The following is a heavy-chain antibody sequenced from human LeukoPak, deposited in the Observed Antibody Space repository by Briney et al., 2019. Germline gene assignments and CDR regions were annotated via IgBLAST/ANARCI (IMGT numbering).Heavy chain of an antibody. CDR1: GGTFSSYA. J-gene: IGHJ4*02. CDR2: SIPIFGTA. CDR3: ARGLNYYDSSGYYY. V-gene: IGHV1-69*13. Sequence: SVKVSCKASGGTFSSYAISWVRQAPGQGLEWMGGSIPIFGTANYAQKFQGRVTITADESTSTAYMELSSLRSEDTAVYYCARGLNYYDSSGYYYWGQGTLVTVSS. D-gene: IGHD3-22*01.